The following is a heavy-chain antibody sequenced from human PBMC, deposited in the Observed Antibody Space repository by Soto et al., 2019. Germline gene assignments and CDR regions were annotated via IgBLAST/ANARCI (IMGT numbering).Heavy chain of an antibody. CDR3: ARDQPGYSYGYGLGY. D-gene: IGHD5-18*01. CDR2: ISSSSSYI. CDR1: GFTFSSYS. J-gene: IGHJ4*02. V-gene: IGHV3-21*01. Sequence: GGSLRLSCAASGFTFSSYSMNWVRQAPGKGLEWVSSISSSSSYIYYAETVKGRFTISRDNAKNSLYLQMNSLRAEDTAVYYCARDQPGYSYGYGLGYWGQGTLVTVSS.